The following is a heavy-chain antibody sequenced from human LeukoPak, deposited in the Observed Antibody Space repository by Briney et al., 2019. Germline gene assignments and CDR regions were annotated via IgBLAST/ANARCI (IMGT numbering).Heavy chain of an antibody. V-gene: IGHV5-51*01. CDR2: IYPGDSDT. J-gene: IGHJ4*02. CDR1: GYSFTSYW. D-gene: IGHD3-10*01. CDR3: ARITMVRGVINDPFY. Sequence: RAGESLKISCKGSGYSFTSYWIGWVRQMPGKGLEWMGIIYPGDSDTRYSPSFQGQVTISADKSINTAYLQWSSLWASDTAMYYCARITMVRGVINDPFYWGQGTLVTVSS.